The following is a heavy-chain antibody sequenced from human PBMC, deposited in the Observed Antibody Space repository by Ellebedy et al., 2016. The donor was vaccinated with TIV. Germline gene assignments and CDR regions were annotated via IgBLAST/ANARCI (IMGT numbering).Heavy chain of an antibody. Sequence: ASVKVSCXASGYTFTSYGISWVRQAPGQGLEWMGWISAYNGNTNYAQKLQGRVTMTTDTSTSTAYMELRSLRSDDTAVYYCARWGSSWYELNWFDPWGQGTLVTVSS. V-gene: IGHV1-18*01. CDR2: ISAYNGNT. D-gene: IGHD6-13*01. J-gene: IGHJ5*02. CDR3: ARWGSSWYELNWFDP. CDR1: GYTFTSYG.